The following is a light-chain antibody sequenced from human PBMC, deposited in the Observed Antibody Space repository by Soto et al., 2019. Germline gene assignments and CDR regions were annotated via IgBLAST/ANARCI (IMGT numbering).Light chain of an antibody. Sequence: EIVLTQSPGTLSLSPGERATLSCRASQSVSSSYLAWYQQKPGQAPRLLIYGASSRATGIPDRFSGSGSGTDFPLTISRLEPEVFAVYSCQQYGSYPTSILGPGTKVDIK. V-gene: IGKV3-20*01. CDR3: QQYGSYPTSI. CDR1: QSVSSSY. CDR2: GAS. J-gene: IGKJ3*01.